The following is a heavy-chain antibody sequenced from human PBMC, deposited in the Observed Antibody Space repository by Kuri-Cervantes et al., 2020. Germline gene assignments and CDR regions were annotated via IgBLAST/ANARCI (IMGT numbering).Heavy chain of an antibody. Sequence: GESLKISCAASGFTFSYAWMTWVRQAPGKGLEWVGRIKSKTDGGTTHYAAPVKGRFTISRDDSKNTLYLQMNSLKTEDTAVYYCTTRLRGNWGQGTLVTVSS. CDR2: IKSKTDGGTT. V-gene: IGHV3-15*01. CDR1: GFTFSYAW. CDR3: TTRLRGN. D-gene: IGHD4-17*01. J-gene: IGHJ4*02.